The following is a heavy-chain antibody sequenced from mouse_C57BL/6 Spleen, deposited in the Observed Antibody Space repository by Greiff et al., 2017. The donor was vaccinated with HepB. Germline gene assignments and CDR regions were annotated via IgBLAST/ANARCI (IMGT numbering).Heavy chain of an antibody. CDR3: ARYLGYYDYAMDD. V-gene: IGHV1-63*01. CDR1: GYTFTNYW. Sequence: QVQLQQSGAELVRPGTSVKMSCKASGYTFTNYWIGWAKQRPGHGLEWIGYIYPGGGYTNYTEKYKGKATLTADKSSSTAYMQFSSLTSEDSAIYYCARYLGYYDYAMDDWGQGTSVTVCS. D-gene: IGHD2-3*01. J-gene: IGHJ4*01. CDR2: IYPGGGYT.